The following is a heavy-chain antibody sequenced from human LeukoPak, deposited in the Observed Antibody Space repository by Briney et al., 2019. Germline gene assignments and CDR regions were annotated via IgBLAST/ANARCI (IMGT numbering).Heavy chain of an antibody. CDR2: ISAYNGNT. J-gene: IGHJ5*02. CDR3: ARDKGSTGYSSSRNWFDP. D-gene: IGHD6-13*01. Sequence: ASVKVSCTASGYTFTSYGISWVRQAPGQGLEWMGWISAYNGNTNYAQKLQGRVTMTTDTSTSTAYMELRSLRSDDTAVYYCARDKGSTGYSSSRNWFDPWGQGTLVTVSS. V-gene: IGHV1-18*01. CDR1: GYTFTSYG.